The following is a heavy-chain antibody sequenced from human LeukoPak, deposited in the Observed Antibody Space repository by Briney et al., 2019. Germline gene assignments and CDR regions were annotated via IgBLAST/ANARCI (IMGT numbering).Heavy chain of an antibody. CDR2: ISGSGGGT. Sequence: GGSLRLSCAVSGITLSNYGMSWVRQAPGKGLEWVAGISGSGGGTNYADSVKGRFTISRDNYKNTLCLQMNSLGAEDTAVYFCAKRGVVIRVILVGFHKEAYYFDSWGQGALVTVSS. V-gene: IGHV3-23*01. J-gene: IGHJ4*02. CDR1: GITLSNYG. CDR3: AKRGVVIRVILVGFHKEAYYFDS. D-gene: IGHD3-22*01.